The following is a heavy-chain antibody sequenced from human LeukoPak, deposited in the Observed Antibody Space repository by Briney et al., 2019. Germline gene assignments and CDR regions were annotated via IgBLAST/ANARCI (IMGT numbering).Heavy chain of an antibody. V-gene: IGHV3-30*18. D-gene: IGHD6-19*01. J-gene: IGHJ5*02. CDR2: ISYDGRNK. Sequence: PGGSLRLSCAASGFSFSNFGMHWVRQAPGKGLVWVAVISYDGRNKYFADSVKGRLTISRDNSKNTVYLEMNSLRDEDTAVYYCAKDKRGGSGWYDHWGQGTLVIVSS. CDR3: AKDKRGGSGWYDH. CDR1: GFSFSNFG.